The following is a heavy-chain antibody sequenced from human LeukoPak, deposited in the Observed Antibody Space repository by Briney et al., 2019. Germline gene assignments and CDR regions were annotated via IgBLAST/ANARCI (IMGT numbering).Heavy chain of an antibody. J-gene: IGHJ3*02. CDR2: IYYSGST. V-gene: IGHV4-39*07. CDR1: GGSISSSSYY. CDR3: ARDGVEMATVDAFDI. Sequence: PSETLSLTCTVSGGSISSSSYYWGWIRQPPGKGLEWVGSIYYSGSTYYSPSLKSRVTISVDTSKNQFSLKLSSVTAADTAVYYCARDGVEMATVDAFDIWGQGTMVTVSS. D-gene: IGHD5-24*01.